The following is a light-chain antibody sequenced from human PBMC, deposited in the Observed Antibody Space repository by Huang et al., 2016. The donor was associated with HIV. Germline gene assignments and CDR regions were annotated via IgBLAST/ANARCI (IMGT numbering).Light chain of an antibody. V-gene: IGKV3-11*01. CDR3: QQRSNWLT. Sequence: EIVLTQSPATLSLSPGEGATLSCRASQSVDSYLAWYQQKPGQAPRLLIYDASNRATGIPARFSGSGSGTDFTLTSSSLEPEDFAVYYCQQRSNWLTFGGGTKVEIK. J-gene: IGKJ4*01. CDR1: QSVDSY. CDR2: DAS.